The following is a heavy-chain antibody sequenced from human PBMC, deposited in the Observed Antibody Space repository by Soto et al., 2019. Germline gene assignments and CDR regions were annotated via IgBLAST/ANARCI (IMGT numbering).Heavy chain of an antibody. J-gene: IGHJ6*02. CDR2: IFYTGTT. CDR1: GDSISSGGYY. Sequence: QVQLQESGPGLVKPSQTLSLTCTVSGDSISSGGYYWSWIRQHPGKGLEWMGYIFYTGTTYYNPSPKSRGPLSVDTSRNPCSLKLTSVTAAATAIYYCARDRVGRDNKSDGRAVWGQGTTVTVSS. V-gene: IGHV4-31*03. D-gene: IGHD1-26*01. CDR3: ARDRVGRDNKSDGRAV.